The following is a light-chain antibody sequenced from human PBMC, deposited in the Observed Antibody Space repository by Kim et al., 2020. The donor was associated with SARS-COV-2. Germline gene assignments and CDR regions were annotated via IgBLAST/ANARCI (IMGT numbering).Light chain of an antibody. CDR2: TAS. Sequence: AIQMTQSPSSLSAYVGDRVTITCRASQGIRNALSWYQQRPGKAPKLLIYTASNLQSGVPSRFSGSGSGTDFTLTISSLQPEDFATYFCLQDYNSPLTFGGGTKVDIK. J-gene: IGKJ4*01. V-gene: IGKV1-6*01. CDR3: LQDYNSPLT. CDR1: QGIRNA.